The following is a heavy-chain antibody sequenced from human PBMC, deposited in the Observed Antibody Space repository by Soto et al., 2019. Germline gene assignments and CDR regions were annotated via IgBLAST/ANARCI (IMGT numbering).Heavy chain of an antibody. V-gene: IGHV3-23*01. CDR1: GFTFASYA. Sequence: EVQLLESGGGLVQPGGSPRLSCAASGFTFASYAMSWVRQAPGKGLEWVSGISGSGGNTYNADSVKGRFTISRDNSKNTLYLDMISLRAEDTAVYYCAKGLSIAAAGTFDYWGQGTLVTVSS. J-gene: IGHJ4*02. CDR3: AKGLSIAAAGTFDY. D-gene: IGHD6-13*01. CDR2: ISGSGGNT.